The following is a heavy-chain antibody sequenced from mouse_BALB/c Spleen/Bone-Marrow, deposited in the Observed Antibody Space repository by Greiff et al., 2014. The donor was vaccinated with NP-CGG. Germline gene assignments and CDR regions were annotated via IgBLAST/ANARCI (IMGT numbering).Heavy chain of an antibody. CDR1: GFDFSRYW. Sequence: EVMLVESGGGLVRPGGSLKLSCAASGFDFSRYWMTWVRQAPGKGLEWIGEINPDSSTINSTPSLKDKFIISRDNAKNTLYLQMSKVRSEDTALYYCARNGYYGWIAYWGQGTLVTVSA. J-gene: IGHJ3*01. D-gene: IGHD2-3*01. CDR3: ARNGYYGWIAY. CDR2: INPDSSTI. V-gene: IGHV4-1*02.